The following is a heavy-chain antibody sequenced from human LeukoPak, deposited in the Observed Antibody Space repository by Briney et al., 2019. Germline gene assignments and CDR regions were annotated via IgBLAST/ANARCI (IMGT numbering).Heavy chain of an antibody. J-gene: IGHJ4*02. CDR3: ASVVAAGTGLDY. V-gene: IGHV4-39*07. CDR2: IYYSGST. Sequence: SETLSLTCTVSGGSISSSSYYWGWIRQPPGKGLEWIGSIYYSGSTYYNPSLKSRVTISVDMSKNQFSLKLSSVTAADTAVYYCASVVAAGTGLDYWGQGTLVTVSS. CDR1: GGSISSSSYY. D-gene: IGHD6-13*01.